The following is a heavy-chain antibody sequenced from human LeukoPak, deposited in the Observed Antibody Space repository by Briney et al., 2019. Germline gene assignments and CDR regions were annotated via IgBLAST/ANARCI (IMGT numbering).Heavy chain of an antibody. CDR3: ARAARYGDYRCFDF. V-gene: IGHV3-21*01. Sequence: PGGSLRLSCAASGFTFSSESMNWVRQAPGKGLEWVSSISSSGDYIYYADTVKGRFTISRDNAKNSLSLHMNSLRAEDTAVYYCARAARYGDYRCFDFWGQGTLVTVSS. CDR2: ISSSGDYI. CDR1: GFTFSSES. D-gene: IGHD4-17*01. J-gene: IGHJ4*02.